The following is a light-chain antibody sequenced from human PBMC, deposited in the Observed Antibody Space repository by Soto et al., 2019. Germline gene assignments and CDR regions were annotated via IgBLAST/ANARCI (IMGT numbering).Light chain of an antibody. V-gene: IGKV3-15*01. CDR1: QSVSSI. J-gene: IGKJ5*01. CDR3: QQHNNWPT. CDR2: GAS. Sequence: EIVMTQSPATLSVSPGERATLSCRASQSVSSILAWYQQKPGQAPRLLIYGASTRATGIPARFSGSGSGTEFSVTISSLQSEDFAVYYCQQHNNWPTFGQGTRLEIK.